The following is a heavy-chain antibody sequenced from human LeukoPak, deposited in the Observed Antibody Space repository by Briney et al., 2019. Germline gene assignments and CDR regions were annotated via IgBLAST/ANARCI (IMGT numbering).Heavy chain of an antibody. CDR3: AKGFGGNYGGNGGAFDI. J-gene: IGHJ3*02. CDR1: GFTFSSYA. D-gene: IGHD4-23*01. CDR2: ISSNGGST. Sequence: GGSLRLSCAASGFTFSSYAMHWVRQAPGKGLEYVSAISSNGGSTYYANSVKGRFTISRDNSKNTLYLQMGSLRAEDMAVYYCAKGFGGNYGGNGGAFDIWGQGTMVTVSS. V-gene: IGHV3-64*01.